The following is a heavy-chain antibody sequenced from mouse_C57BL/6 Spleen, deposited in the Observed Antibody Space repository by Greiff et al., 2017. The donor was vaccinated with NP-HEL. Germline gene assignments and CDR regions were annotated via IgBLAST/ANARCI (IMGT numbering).Heavy chain of an antibody. CDR1: GYTFTSSW. D-gene: IGHD2-4*01. CDR2: IDPSDSYT. J-gene: IGHJ2*01. CDR3: ARRGCYDYDVRFDY. V-gene: IGHV1-59*01. Sequence: VQLQQPGAELVRPGTSVKLSCKASGYTFTSSWMHWVKQRPGQGLAWIGVIDPSDSYTNYNQKFKGKATLTVDPSSSTAYMQLSSLTSEDSAVYYCARRGCYDYDVRFDYWGQGTTLTVSS.